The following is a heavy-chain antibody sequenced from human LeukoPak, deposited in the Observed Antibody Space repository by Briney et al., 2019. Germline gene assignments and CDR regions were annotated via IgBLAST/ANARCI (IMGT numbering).Heavy chain of an antibody. V-gene: IGHV3-53*01. J-gene: IGHJ4*02. CDR1: GFTVSSNY. Sequence: GSLILSCAASGFTVSSNYMMWVRQAPGKGLEWVSVIYSGGRTYYADSVKGRFTISRDNSKNTLYLQMNSLSPEDTAVYYCAKGVLQVDWGLGTLVTVSS. CDR3: AKGVLQVD. CDR2: IYSGGRT. D-gene: IGHD5-24*01.